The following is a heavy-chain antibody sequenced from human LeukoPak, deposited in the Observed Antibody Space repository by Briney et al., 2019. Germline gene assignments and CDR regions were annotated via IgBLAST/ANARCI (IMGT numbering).Heavy chain of an antibody. CDR2: IYYSGST. Sequence: SETLSLTCTVSGDSVSSSSYYWGWIRQPPGKGLEWIGSIYYSGSTYYNPSLKSRVTISVDTSKNQFSLKLSSVTAADTAVYYCARREIAVAGTIFDYWGQGTLVTVSS. CDR3: ARREIAVAGTIFDY. D-gene: IGHD6-19*01. CDR1: GDSVSSSSYY. J-gene: IGHJ4*02. V-gene: IGHV4-39*01.